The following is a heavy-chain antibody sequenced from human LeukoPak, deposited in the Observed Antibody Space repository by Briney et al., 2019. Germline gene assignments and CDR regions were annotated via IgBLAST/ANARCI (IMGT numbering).Heavy chain of an antibody. CDR2: ISSSRSTI. CDR1: GFTFSSYE. V-gene: IGHV3-48*03. Sequence: GGSLRLSCAASGFTFSSYEMNCVRQAAGNGLEGVSYISSSRSTIYFADSVKGRFTIYRDNAKNSLYLQMNSLRAEDTAVYYCAELGITMIGGVWGKGTTVTISS. J-gene: IGHJ6*04. D-gene: IGHD3-10*02. CDR3: AELGITMIGGV.